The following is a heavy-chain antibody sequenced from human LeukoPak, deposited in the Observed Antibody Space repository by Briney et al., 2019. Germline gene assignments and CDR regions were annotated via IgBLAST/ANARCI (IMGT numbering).Heavy chain of an antibody. D-gene: IGHD6-13*01. CDR1: GFTFSSYW. V-gene: IGHV3-7*01. CDR3: VKDMKIKAAGYYFDY. Sequence: PGGSLRLSCAASGFTFSSYWMSWVRQAPGKGLEWVANIKQDGSEKYYVDSVKGRFTISRDNSKNTVYLQMNSLRAEDTAVFYCVKDMKIKAAGYYFDYWGQGTLVTVSS. J-gene: IGHJ4*02. CDR2: IKQDGSEK.